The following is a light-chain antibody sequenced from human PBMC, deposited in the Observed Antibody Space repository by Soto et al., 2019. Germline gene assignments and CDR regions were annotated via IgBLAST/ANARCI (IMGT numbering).Light chain of an antibody. CDR1: SSDVGGYNY. Sequence: QSALTQPPSASGSPGQSVTISCTGTSSDVGGYNYVSWYQQHPGKAPKLMIYEVSKRPSGVPDRFSGSKSGNTASLTVSGLQAEDEADYYCSSYAGSNNFVFXTGTKV. CDR2: EVS. J-gene: IGLJ1*01. V-gene: IGLV2-8*01. CDR3: SSYAGSNNFV.